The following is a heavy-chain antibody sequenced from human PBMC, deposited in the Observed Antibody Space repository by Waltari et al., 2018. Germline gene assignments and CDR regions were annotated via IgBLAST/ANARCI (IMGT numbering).Heavy chain of an antibody. CDR1: GGSISSHY. J-gene: IGHJ3*02. CDR3: ARDGDTYYYDSTPEAFDI. CDR2: IYYSGST. V-gene: IGHV4-59*11. Sequence: QVQLQESGPGLVKPSETLSLTCTVSGGSISSHYWSWIRQPPGKGLEWIGYIYYSGSTNYHPSLKSRVTISGDTSKNQFSLKLSSVTAADTAVYYCARDGDTYYYDSTPEAFDIWGQGTMVTVSS. D-gene: IGHD3-22*01.